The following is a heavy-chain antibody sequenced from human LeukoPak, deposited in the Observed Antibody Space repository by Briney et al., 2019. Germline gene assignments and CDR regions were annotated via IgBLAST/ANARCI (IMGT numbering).Heavy chain of an antibody. CDR2: ISSSSSYI. D-gene: IGHD3-22*01. V-gene: IGHV3-21*01. J-gene: IGHJ4*02. CDR1: GFTFSSYS. CDR3: ARAFWYYDSSGYYPN. Sequence: PGGSLRLSCAASGFTFSSYSMNWVRQAPGKGLEWVSSISSSSSYIYYADSVKGRFTISRDNAKNSLYLQMYSLRAEDTAVYYCARAFWYYDSSGYYPNWGQGTLVTVSS.